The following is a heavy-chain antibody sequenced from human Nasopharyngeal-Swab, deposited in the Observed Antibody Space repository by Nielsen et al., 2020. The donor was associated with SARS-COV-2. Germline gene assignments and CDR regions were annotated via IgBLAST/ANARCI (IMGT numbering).Heavy chain of an antibody. D-gene: IGHD3-22*01. CDR3: AKVRSMYYYDSSGYYDY. Sequence: GGSLRLSCAASGFTFSSYAMSWVRQAPGKGLEWVSVIHTDLNNTYYVDSVKGRFTISRDNSKNTLYLQMNSLRAEDTAVYYCAKVRSMYYYDSSGYYDYWGQGTLVTVSS. CDR2: IHTDLNNT. CDR1: GFTFSSYA. J-gene: IGHJ4*02. V-gene: IGHV3-23*03.